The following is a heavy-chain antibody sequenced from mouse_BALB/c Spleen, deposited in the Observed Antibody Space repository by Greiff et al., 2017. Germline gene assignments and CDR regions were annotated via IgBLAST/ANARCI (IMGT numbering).Heavy chain of an antibody. J-gene: IGHJ4*01. V-gene: IGHV1-54*01. CDR2: INPGSGGT. Sequence: QVQLQQSGAELVRPGTSVKVSCKASGYAFTNYLIEWVKQRPGQGLEWIGVINPGSGGTNYNEKFKGKATLTADKSSSTAYMQLSSLTSDDSAVDFCAYRYDDYAMDYWGQGTSVTVSS. D-gene: IGHD2-14*01. CDR1: GYAFTNYL. CDR3: AYRYDDYAMDY.